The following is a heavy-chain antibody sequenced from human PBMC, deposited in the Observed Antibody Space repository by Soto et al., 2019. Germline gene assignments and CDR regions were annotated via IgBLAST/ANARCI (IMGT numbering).Heavy chain of an antibody. J-gene: IGHJ4*02. CDR1: GVSFNSYG. CDR3: TRMKLARLDL. Sequence: QVQLLQSGAEVKRPGSSVRVSCKASGVSFNSYGFAWMRQAPGQGLEWLGMITPNMPLTNYAQSFQGRVTIPAETSTSTSYLELTSLTSEDTAVYYCTRMKLARLDLWGPGTLVTVSS. V-gene: IGHV1-69*09. CDR2: ITPNMPLT.